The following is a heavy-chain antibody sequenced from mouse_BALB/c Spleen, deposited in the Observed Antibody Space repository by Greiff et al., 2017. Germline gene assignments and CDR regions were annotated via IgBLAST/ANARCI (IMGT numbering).Heavy chain of an antibody. CDR1: GFTFSSFG. D-gene: IGHD2-4*01. Sequence: LVESGGGLVQPGGSRKLSCAASGFTFSSFGMHWVRQAPEKGLEWVAYISSGSSTIYYADTVKGRFTISRDNPKNTLFLQMTSLRSEDTAMYYCARSGDYDYAMDYWGQGTSVTVSS. V-gene: IGHV5-17*02. CDR3: ARSGDYDYAMDY. CDR2: ISSGSSTI. J-gene: IGHJ4*01.